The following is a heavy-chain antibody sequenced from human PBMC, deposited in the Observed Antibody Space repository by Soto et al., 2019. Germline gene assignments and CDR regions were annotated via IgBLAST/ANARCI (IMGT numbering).Heavy chain of an antibody. J-gene: IGHJ4*02. CDR1: GGSFSGYC. CDR3: ARSPVAVMYYFDY. CDR2: IYYSGST. Sequence: SETLSLTCAVYGGSFSGYCWSWIRQPPGKGLEWIGYIYYSGSTNYNPSLKSRVTISVDTSKNQFSLKLSSVTAADTAVYYCARSPVAVMYYFDYWGQGTLVTVSS. D-gene: IGHD6-19*01. V-gene: IGHV4-59*01.